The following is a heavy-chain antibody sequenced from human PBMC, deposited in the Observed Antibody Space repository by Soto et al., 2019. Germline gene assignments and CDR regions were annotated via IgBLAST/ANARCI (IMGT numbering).Heavy chain of an antibody. CDR2: IFSNDEK. CDR3: ARNFMVRGVIIEGFDY. V-gene: IGHV2-26*01. CDR1: GFSLSNARMG. Sequence: QVTLKESGPVLVKPTETLTLTCTVSGFSLSNARMGVRWIRQPPGKALEWLAHIFSNDEKSYSTSLKSRLTIYEDTSRSQVVLTMTTRAPVDTATYYCARNFMVRGVIIEGFDYWGQGTLVTVSS. J-gene: IGHJ4*02. D-gene: IGHD3-10*01.